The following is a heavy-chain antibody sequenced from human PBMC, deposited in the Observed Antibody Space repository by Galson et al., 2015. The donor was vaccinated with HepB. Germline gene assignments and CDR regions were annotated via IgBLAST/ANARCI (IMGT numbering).Heavy chain of an antibody. D-gene: IGHD3-10*01. J-gene: IGHJ6*02. CDR3: TTDPWPEVGITMVRGVIKGMDV. V-gene: IGHV3-15*01. Sequence: SLRLSCAASGFTFSNAWMSWVRQAPGKGLEWVGRIKSKTDGGTTDYAAPVKGRFTISRDDSKNTLYLQMNSLKTEDTAVYYCTTDPWPEVGITMVRGVIKGMDVWGQGTTVTVSS. CDR2: IKSKTDGGTT. CDR1: GFTFSNAW.